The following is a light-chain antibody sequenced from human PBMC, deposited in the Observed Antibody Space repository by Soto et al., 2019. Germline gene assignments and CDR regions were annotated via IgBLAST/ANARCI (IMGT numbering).Light chain of an antibody. CDR2: GAS. CDR1: QSVSSN. CDR3: QQYNNRPPWT. J-gene: IGKJ1*01. V-gene: IGKV3D-15*01. Sequence: EIVMTQSPATLSVSPGERATLSCRASQSVSSNLAWYQQKPGQAPRLLIYGASTRATGIPARFSGSGSWTEFTLTISSLQSEDFAVYYCQQYNNRPPWTFGQGTKVEIK.